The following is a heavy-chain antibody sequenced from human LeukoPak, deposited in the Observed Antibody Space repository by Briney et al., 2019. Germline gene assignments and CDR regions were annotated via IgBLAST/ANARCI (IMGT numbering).Heavy chain of an antibody. V-gene: IGHV5-51*01. J-gene: IGHJ6*02. CDR3: ARSYVGQLDYYYYYYGMDV. D-gene: IGHD6-6*01. CDR2: IHPGDSDT. Sequence: GESLKISCKGSGYSFNSYWIGWVRQMPGKGLEWMGIIHPGDSDTRYSPSFQGQVTISADKSISTAYLQWSSLKASGTAMYYCARSYVGQLDYYYYYYGMDVWGQGTTVTVSS. CDR1: GYSFNSYW.